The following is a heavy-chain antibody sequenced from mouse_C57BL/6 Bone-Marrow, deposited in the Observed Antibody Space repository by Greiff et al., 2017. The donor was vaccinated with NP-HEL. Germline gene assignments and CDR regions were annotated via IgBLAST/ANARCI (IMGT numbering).Heavy chain of an antibody. Sequence: EVQLQESGGDLVKPGGSLKLSCAASGFTFSSYGMSWVRQTPDKRLEWVATISSGGSYTYYPDSVKGRFTISRDNAKNTLYLQMSSLKSEDTAMYYCARQLRPLYAMDYWGQGTSVTVSS. V-gene: IGHV5-6*01. CDR1: GFTFSSYG. D-gene: IGHD3-2*02. CDR2: ISSGGSYT. J-gene: IGHJ4*01. CDR3: ARQLRPLYAMDY.